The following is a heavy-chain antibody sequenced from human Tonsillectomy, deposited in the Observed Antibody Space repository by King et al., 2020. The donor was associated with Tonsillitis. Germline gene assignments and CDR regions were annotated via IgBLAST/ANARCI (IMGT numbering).Heavy chain of an antibody. D-gene: IGHD5-18*01. CDR1: GFTFDDYA. V-gene: IGHV3-43*02. CDR3: AKCGYNYGSFDY. J-gene: IGHJ4*02. CDR2: ISGDGGNT. Sequence: VQLVESGGGVVQPGGSLRLSCAASGFTFDDYAMHWVRQAPGKGLEWVSLISGDGGNTYYADSVKGRFTISRDNSKNSLYLQMSSLRTEDTALYYCAKCGYNYGSFDYWGQGTLVTVSS.